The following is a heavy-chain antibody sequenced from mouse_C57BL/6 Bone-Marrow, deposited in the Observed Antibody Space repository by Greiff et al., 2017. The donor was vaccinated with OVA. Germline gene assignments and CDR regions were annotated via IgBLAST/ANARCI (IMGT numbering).Heavy chain of an antibody. J-gene: IGHJ2*01. CDR3: AGLYGSSPSGFDY. V-gene: IGHV1-67*01. CDR1: GYTFTDYA. D-gene: IGHD1-1*01. CDR2: ISTYYGDA. Sequence: VQLKESGPELVRPGVSVKISCKGSGYTFTDYAMHWVKQSHAKSLEWIGVISTYYGDASYNHKSKDKGTMTVDKSSSTAYMQLARLTSEDSAVYYCAGLYGSSPSGFDYWGQGTTLTVSS.